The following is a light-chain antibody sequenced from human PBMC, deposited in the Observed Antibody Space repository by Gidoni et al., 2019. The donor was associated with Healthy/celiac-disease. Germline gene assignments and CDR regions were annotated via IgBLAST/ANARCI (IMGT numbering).Light chain of an antibody. V-gene: IGKV1-33*01. CDR1: QDISNY. CDR2: GAS. CDR3: QQYDNLPFT. J-gene: IGKJ3*01. Sequence: DIQMPQSPSSLSASVGDRVTITCQASQDISNYLNWYQQKPGKAPKLLIYGASNLETGVPSRFSGSGSGTDFTFTISSLQPEDIATYYCQQYDNLPFTFGPGTKVDIK.